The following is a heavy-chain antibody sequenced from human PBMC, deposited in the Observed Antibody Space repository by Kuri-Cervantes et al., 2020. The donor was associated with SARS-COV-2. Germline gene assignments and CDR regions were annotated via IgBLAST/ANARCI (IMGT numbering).Heavy chain of an antibody. Sequence: GESLKISCAASGFTFSSYAMHWVRQAPGKGLEWVAVISYDGSNKYYADSVKGRFTISRDNSKNTLYLQMNSLRAEDTAVYYCAREPPGWLRNSGENWYFDLWGRGTLVTVSS. CDR2: ISYDGSNK. D-gene: IGHD5-12*01. CDR3: AREPPGWLRNSGENWYFDL. V-gene: IGHV3-30-3*01. CDR1: GFTFSSYA. J-gene: IGHJ2*01.